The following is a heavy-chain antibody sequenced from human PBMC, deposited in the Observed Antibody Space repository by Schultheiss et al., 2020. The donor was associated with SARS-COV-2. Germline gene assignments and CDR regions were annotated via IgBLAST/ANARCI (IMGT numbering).Heavy chain of an antibody. CDR3: AKGRTFGYSYEYGDGMDV. D-gene: IGHD5-18*01. J-gene: IGHJ6*02. Sequence: GESLKISCAASGFTFSSYGMHWVRQAPGKGLEWVAVIWYDGSNKYYADSVKGRFTISRDNSKNTLYLQMNSLRAEDTAVYYCAKGRTFGYSYEYGDGMDVWGQGTTVTVSS. CDR1: GFTFSSYG. CDR2: IWYDGSNK. V-gene: IGHV3-33*06.